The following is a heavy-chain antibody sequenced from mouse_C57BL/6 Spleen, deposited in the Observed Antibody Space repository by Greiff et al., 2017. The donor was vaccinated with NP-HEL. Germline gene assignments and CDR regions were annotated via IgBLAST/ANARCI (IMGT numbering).Heavy chain of an antibody. Sequence: VKVVESGPGLVQPSQSLSITCTVSGFSFTSYGVHWVRQSPGKGLEWLGVIWSGGSTDYNAAFISRLSISKDNSKSQVFFKMNSLQADDTAIYYCARRNYGSSLYAMDYWGQGTSVTVSS. V-gene: IGHV2-2*01. J-gene: IGHJ4*01. CDR1: GFSFTSYG. D-gene: IGHD1-1*01. CDR2: IWSGGST. CDR3: ARRNYGSSLYAMDY.